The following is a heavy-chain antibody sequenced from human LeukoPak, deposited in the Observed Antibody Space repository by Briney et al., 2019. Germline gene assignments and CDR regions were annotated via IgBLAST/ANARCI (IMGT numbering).Heavy chain of an antibody. CDR2: IIPIFGTA. J-gene: IGHJ4*02. D-gene: IGHD3-22*01. Sequence: ASVKVSCKASVGTFSSYAISWVRQAPGQGLEWIGGIIPIFGTANYAQKFQGRVTITADESTSTAYMELSSLRSEDTAVYYCALPYDSSGYYPSYFDYWGQGTLVTVSS. V-gene: IGHV1-69*13. CDR3: ALPYDSSGYYPSYFDY. CDR1: VGTFSSYA.